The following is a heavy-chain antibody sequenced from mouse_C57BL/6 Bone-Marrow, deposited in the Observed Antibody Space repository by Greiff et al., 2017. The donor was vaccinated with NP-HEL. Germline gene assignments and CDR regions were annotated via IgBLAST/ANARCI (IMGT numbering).Heavy chain of an antibody. CDR1: GERGRSYW. CDR3: VREPGLYDGYYVRAMDS. CDR2: IDPSDSYT. V-gene: IGHV1-69*01. D-gene: IGHD2-3*01. Sequence: VQLQQPGAELVMPGASVKLSCKASGERGRSYWMHGGKKRPGQGLEWSGEIDPSDSYTNYNQKFKGKSTLTVDKSSSTAYMQLSSLTSEDSAVYYCVREPGLYDGYYVRAMDSWGQGTALTLSS. J-gene: IGHJ4*01.